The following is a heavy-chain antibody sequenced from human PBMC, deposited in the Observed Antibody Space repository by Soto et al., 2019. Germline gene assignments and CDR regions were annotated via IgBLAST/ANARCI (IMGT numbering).Heavy chain of an antibody. CDR2: IVVGSGNT. V-gene: IGHV1-58*02. D-gene: IGHD1-26*01. Sequence: ASVKVSCKASGFTFTSSAMQWVRQARGQRLEWIGWIVVGSGNTNYAQKFQERVTITRDMSTSTAYMEPSSLRSEDTAVYYCARAQWELLIYYFDYWGQGTLVTVSS. CDR1: GFTFTSSA. CDR3: ARAQWELLIYYFDY. J-gene: IGHJ4*02.